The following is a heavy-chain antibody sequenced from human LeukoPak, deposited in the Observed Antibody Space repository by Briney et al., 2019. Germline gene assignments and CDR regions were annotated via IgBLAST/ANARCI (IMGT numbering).Heavy chain of an antibody. CDR3: ASDALYGYDAFDI. D-gene: IGHD4-17*01. CDR1: GYTFTSYY. CDR2: INPSGGST. Sequence: GASVKASCKASGYTFTSYYMHWVRQAPGQGLEWMGIINPSGGSTSYAQKFQGRVTMTRDTSTSTVYMELSSLRSEDTAVYYCASDALYGYDAFDIWGQGTMVTVSS. J-gene: IGHJ3*02. V-gene: IGHV1-46*01.